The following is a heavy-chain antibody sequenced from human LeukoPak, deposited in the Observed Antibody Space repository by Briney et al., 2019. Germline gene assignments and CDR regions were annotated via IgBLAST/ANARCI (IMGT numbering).Heavy chain of an antibody. CDR2: IFSSSTYI. V-gene: IGHV3-21*03. J-gene: IGHJ4*02. CDR1: GFTISSDS. Sequence: GGSLRLSCAASGFTISSDSMNWVRQAPGKGLEWVSFIFSSSTYIYYTDSVKGRSTISRDNARNSLYLQMDNLRAEDTGVYYCARDFYDGFALDYWGQGTLVTVSS. CDR3: ARDFYDGFALDY. D-gene: IGHD2/OR15-2a*01.